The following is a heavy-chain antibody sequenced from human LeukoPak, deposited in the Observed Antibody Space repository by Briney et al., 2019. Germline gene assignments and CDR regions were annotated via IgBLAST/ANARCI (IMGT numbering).Heavy chain of an antibody. Sequence: GGSLRLSCAASGFTFSSYEMNWVRQAPGKGLEWVSYISSSGSTIYYADSVKGRFTISRDHAKNSLYLQMNSLRAEDTAVYYCARDGRYSYGSFDYWGQGTLVTVSS. J-gene: IGHJ4*02. CDR1: GFTFSSYE. CDR3: ARDGRYSYGSFDY. D-gene: IGHD5-18*01. CDR2: ISSSGSTI. V-gene: IGHV3-48*03.